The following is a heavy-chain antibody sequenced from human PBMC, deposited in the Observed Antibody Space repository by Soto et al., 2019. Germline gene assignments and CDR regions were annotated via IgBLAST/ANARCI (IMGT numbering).Heavy chain of an antibody. V-gene: IGHV4-31*03. CDR3: ATLPNGYFFDY. CDR2: IYYSGST. D-gene: IGHD2-8*01. Sequence: PSETLSLTCTVSSGSINSGGYYWSWIRQHPGKGLEWIGYIYYSGSTYYNPSLKSRLTISIDTSKSQFSLKLNSVTAADTAVYYCATLPNGYFFDYWGQGALVTVSS. J-gene: IGHJ4*02. CDR1: SGSINSGGYY.